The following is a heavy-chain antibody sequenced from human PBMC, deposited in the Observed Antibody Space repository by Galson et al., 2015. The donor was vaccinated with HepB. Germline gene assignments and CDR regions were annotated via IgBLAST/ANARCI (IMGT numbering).Heavy chain of an antibody. CDR1: GFTFSSYA. CDR2: ISYDGSNK. V-gene: IGHV3-30-3*01. CDR3: ARGRGPLVLYFDY. D-gene: IGHD6-13*01. J-gene: IGHJ4*02. Sequence: SLRLSCAASGFTFSSYAMHWVRQAPGKGLEWVAVISYDGSNKYYADSVKGRFTISRDNSKNTLYLQMNSLRAEDTAVYYCARGRGPLVLYFDYWGQGTLVTVSS.